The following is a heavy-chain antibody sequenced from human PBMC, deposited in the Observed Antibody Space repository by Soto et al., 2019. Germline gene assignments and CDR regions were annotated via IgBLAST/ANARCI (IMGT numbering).Heavy chain of an antibody. CDR3: ASVGVMTTVFDTIDY. V-gene: IGHV3-23*01. D-gene: IGHD4-17*01. J-gene: IGHJ4*02. Sequence: EVQLLESGGGLVQPGGSLTLRLSCAASGFTFSNYAMSWVRQAPGKGLEWVSGISGSGGNTYYADSMKGRFTISRDNAKDTLYLQMNSMRAEDTAVYYCASVGVMTTVFDTIDYWGQGTLVTVSS. CDR2: ISGSGGNT. CDR1: GFTFSNYA.